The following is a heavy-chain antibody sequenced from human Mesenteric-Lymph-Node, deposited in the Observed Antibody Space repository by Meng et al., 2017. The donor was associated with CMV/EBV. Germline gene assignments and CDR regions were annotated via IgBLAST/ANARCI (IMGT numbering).Heavy chain of an antibody. CDR2: FGLEDSDA. CDR1: GYTLTELS. Sequence: SGYTLTELSIHWVRQAPGKGLEWMGGFGLEDSDALYAQKFQGRVTMTEDTSTDTAYMELNSLTSEDTAVYYCAKESSSWSNSYYGLDVWGQGTLVTVSS. J-gene: IGHJ6*02. CDR3: AKESSSWSNSYYGLDV. D-gene: IGHD6-13*01. V-gene: IGHV1-24*01.